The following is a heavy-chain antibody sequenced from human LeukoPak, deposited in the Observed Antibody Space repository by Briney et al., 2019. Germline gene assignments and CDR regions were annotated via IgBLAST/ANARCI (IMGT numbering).Heavy chain of an antibody. CDR3: ARDRLHYYDSSGYYPDAFDI. D-gene: IGHD3-22*01. CDR2: ISSSSSYI. V-gene: IGHV3-21*01. J-gene: IGHJ3*02. Sequence: GGSLRRSCAASGFTFSSYSMNWVRQAPGKGLEWVSSISSSSSYIYYADSVKGRFTISRDNAKNSLYLQMNSLRAEDTAVYYCARDRLHYYDSSGYYPDAFDIWGQGTMVTVSS. CDR1: GFTFSSYS.